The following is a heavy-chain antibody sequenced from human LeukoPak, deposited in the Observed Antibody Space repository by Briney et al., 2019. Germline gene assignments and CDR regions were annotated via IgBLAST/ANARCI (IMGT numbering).Heavy chain of an antibody. CDR1: GFTVSSNY. Sequence: PGGSLRLSCAASGFTVSSNYMSWVCQAPGKGLEWVSVIYSGGSTYYADSVKGRFTISRDNSKNTLYLQMNSLRADDTAVYYCAKLRVWRTTNDAFDIWGQGTMVTVSS. CDR3: AKLRVWRTTNDAFDI. V-gene: IGHV3-53*01. CDR2: IYSGGST. D-gene: IGHD2/OR15-2a*01. J-gene: IGHJ3*02.